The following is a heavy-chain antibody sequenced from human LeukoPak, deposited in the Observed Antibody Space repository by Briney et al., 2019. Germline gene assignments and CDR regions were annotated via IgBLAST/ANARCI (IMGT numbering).Heavy chain of an antibody. CDR3: ARVRGPILTTMSFDY. Sequence: PGGSLRLSCAASGFTFVRHGMIWVRQAPGKGLEWLSYISPGSTTINSADSVKDRFTTSRDKAKSSLFLQMNSLRAEDTAVYYCARVRGPILTTMSFDYWGQGALVTVPS. J-gene: IGHJ4*02. CDR2: ISPGSTTI. D-gene: IGHD1-1*01. V-gene: IGHV3-48*01. CDR1: GFTFVRHG.